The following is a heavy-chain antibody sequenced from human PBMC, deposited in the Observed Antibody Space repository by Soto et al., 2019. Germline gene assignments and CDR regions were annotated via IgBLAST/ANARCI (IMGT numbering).Heavy chain of an antibody. Sequence: QLQLQESGPGLVKPSETLSLTCSVSGGSISTSSYFWGWIRQPPGKGLEWVGAVHYSGSANYRSSFQSRVTICVDTSQNQFSLRLRSVTAADTAVYYCARHRWGSGSYSGLLDFWGQGALVTVSS. CDR1: GGSISTSSYF. CDR2: VHYSGSA. J-gene: IGHJ4*02. CDR3: ARHRWGSGSYSGLLDF. V-gene: IGHV4-39*01. D-gene: IGHD3-10*01.